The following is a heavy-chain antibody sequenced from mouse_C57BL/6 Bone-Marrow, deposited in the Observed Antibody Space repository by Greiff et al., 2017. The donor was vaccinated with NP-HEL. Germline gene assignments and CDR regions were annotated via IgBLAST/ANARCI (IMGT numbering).Heavy chain of an antibody. V-gene: IGHV1-5*01. J-gene: IGHJ1*03. Sequence: EVQLQQSGTVLARPGASVKMSCKTSGYTFTSYWMHWVKQRPGQGLEWIGAIYPGNGDTSYNQKFKGKAKLTAVTSASTAYMELSSLTNEDSAVYYCTKEPLNYYGSSYWYFDVWGTGTTVTVSS. CDR2: IYPGNGDT. D-gene: IGHD1-1*01. CDR3: TKEPLNYYGSSYWYFDV. CDR1: GYTFTSYW.